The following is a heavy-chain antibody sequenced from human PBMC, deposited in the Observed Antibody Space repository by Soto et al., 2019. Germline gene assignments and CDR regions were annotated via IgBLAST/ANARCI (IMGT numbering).Heavy chain of an antibody. CDR3: ARPRPNFGAVDS. CDR1: GSSISSGYH. CDR2: VHYSGNT. J-gene: IGHJ4*02. D-gene: IGHD3-10*01. V-gene: IGHV4-38-2*02. Sequence: TLSLTCTVSGSSISSGYHWAWIRQPPGKGLEWLGSVHYSGNTYYNPSLKSRVTILLDTSRNEFSLKLSSVTAADTAVYYCARPRPNFGAVDSWGQGALVTVSS.